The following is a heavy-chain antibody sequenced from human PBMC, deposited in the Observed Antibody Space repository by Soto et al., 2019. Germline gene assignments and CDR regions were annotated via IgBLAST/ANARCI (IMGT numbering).Heavy chain of an antibody. CDR1: GFTFSSYG. Sequence: QVQLVESGGGVDQPGRSLRLSCAASGFTFSSYGMHWVRQAPGKGLEWVAVIWYDGSNKYYADSVKGRFTISRDNSKNTLYLQMNSLRAEDTAVHYCARDLGATIRWYFDLWGRGTLVTVSS. J-gene: IGHJ2*01. D-gene: IGHD1-26*01. V-gene: IGHV3-33*01. CDR3: ARDLGATIRWYFDL. CDR2: IWYDGSNK.